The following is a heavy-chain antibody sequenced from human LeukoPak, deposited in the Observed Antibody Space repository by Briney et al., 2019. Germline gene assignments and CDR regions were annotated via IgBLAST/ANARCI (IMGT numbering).Heavy chain of an antibody. Sequence: PGGSLRLSCTASGLSFSYYSMNWVRQAPGKGLEWVANIKQNGGEKYYVDSVKGRFTISRDNAKNSLYLQMDSLRAEDTAVYYCARGRSSGWWRGAFDIWGQGTKVIVSS. CDR1: GLSFSYYS. CDR3: ARGRSSGWWRGAFDI. J-gene: IGHJ3*02. CDR2: IKQNGGEK. D-gene: IGHD6-19*01. V-gene: IGHV3-7*01.